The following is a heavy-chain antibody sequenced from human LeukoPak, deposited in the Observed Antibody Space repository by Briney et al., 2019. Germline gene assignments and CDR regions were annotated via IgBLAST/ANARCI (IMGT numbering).Heavy chain of an antibody. D-gene: IGHD3-10*01. CDR2: IYYSGST. J-gene: IGHJ4*02. CDR1: GGSFSGYY. CDR3: ARDRPYGSGSYSGDDY. V-gene: IGHV4-30-4*08. Sequence: SETLSLTCAVYGGSFSGYYWSWIRQPPGKGLEWIGYIYYSGSTYYNPSLKSRVTISVDTSKNQFSLKLSSVTAADTAVYYCARDRPYGSGSYSGDDYWGQGTLVTVSS.